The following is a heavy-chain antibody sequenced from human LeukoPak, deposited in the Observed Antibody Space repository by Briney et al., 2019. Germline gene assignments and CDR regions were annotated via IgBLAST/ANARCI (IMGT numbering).Heavy chain of an antibody. D-gene: IGHD5-18*01. Sequence: GGSLRLSCAASGFTVSSNYMSWVRQAPGKGLEWVSVIYSGGSTYYADSVKGRLTISRDNSKNTLYLQMNSLRAEDTAVYFCARAIAGYSYILDYWGQGTLVTVSS. V-gene: IGHV3-66*01. CDR2: IYSGGST. J-gene: IGHJ4*02. CDR1: GFTVSSNY. CDR3: ARAIAGYSYILDY.